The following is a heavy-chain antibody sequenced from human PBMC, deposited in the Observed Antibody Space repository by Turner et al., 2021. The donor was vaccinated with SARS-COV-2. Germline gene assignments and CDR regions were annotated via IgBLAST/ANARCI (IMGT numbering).Heavy chain of an antibody. V-gene: IGHV4-59*01. CDR2: ISYSGIP. D-gene: IGHD3-10*01. CDR1: GDSINSYY. Sequence: QVQLQESGPGLVKPSQTLSLTCTVSGDSINSYYWNWFRQSPGKGLEWIGYISYSGIPNYNPSLRSRIAISLDKSKKQFSLRLSSVTAADTAVYFCARDPSGTFPRGLFDSWGQGALVTVSS. CDR3: ARDPSGTFPRGLFDS. J-gene: IGHJ4*02.